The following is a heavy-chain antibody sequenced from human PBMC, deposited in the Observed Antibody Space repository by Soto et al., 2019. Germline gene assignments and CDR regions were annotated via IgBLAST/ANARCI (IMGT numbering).Heavy chain of an antibody. CDR2: ISDDGSTQ. Sequence: GWSLRLSCAASGFSFGSYGMHWVRQAPGKWFEWVAVISDDGSTQFYAYSVKGRVTITRDHSRNTLFGQMNRLRPEDTAMYYCAKGTALGLNINLMHYFYDWGQGTLVTVSS. CDR3: AKGTALGLNINLMHYFYD. J-gene: IGHJ4*02. D-gene: IGHD5-12*01. CDR1: GFSFGSYG. V-gene: IGHV3-30*18.